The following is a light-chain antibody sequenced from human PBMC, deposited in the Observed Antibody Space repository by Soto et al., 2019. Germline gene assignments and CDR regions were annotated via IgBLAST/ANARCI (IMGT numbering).Light chain of an antibody. CDR2: WAS. CDR3: QQYYSSPLT. V-gene: IGKV4-1*01. J-gene: IGKJ1*01. CDR1: QSVLYSSNNKNY. Sequence: DIVMTQSPDSLAVSLGERAPINCKSRQSVLYSSNNKNYLAWYQQKPGQPPKLLIYWASTRESGVPDRFSGSGSGTDFTLTISSLQAEDLAVYYCQQYYSSPLTFGQGTKVDIK.